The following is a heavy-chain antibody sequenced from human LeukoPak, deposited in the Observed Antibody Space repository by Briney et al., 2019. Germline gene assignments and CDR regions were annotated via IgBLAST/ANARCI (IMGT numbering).Heavy chain of an antibody. V-gene: IGHV3-66*02. CDR1: GFTVSSNY. Sequence: PGGSLRLSCAASGFTVSSNYMSWVRQAPGKGLEWVSVIYSGGRTYYADSMKGRFTISRDNSKNTLYLQMNSLRAEDTAVYYCARGTRALVPAADDAFDIWGQGTMVTVSS. J-gene: IGHJ3*02. CDR3: ARGTRALVPAADDAFDI. CDR2: IYSGGRT. D-gene: IGHD2-2*01.